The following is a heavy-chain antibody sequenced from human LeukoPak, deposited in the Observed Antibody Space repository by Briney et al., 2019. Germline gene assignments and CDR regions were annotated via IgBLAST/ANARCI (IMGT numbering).Heavy chain of an antibody. CDR2: IIPIFGTA. Sequence: PGGTLRLSCAASGFTFSSYAISWVRQAPGQGLEWMGGIIPIFGTANYAQKFQGRVTITADESTSTAYMELSSLGSEDTAVYYCARVGYGDYAFDIWGQGTMVTVSS. CDR1: GFTFSSYA. CDR3: ARVGYGDYAFDI. V-gene: IGHV1-69*01. D-gene: IGHD4-17*01. J-gene: IGHJ3*02.